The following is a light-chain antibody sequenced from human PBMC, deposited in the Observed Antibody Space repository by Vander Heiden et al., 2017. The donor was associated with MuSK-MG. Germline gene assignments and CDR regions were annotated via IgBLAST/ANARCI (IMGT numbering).Light chain of an antibody. J-gene: IGLJ1*01. V-gene: IGLV2-23*02. CDR1: SSDVGSYNL. Sequence: QSALTQPASVSGSPGQSITISCTGTSSDVGSYNLVSWYQQHPGKAPKLMIYEVSERPSGVSNRFSGSKSGYTASLTISGLQAEDEADYYCSSYAGSSTFYVFGTGTKVTVL. CDR3: SSYAGSSTFYV. CDR2: EVS.